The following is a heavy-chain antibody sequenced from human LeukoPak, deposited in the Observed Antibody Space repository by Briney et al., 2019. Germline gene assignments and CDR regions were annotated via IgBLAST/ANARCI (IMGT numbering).Heavy chain of an antibody. CDR1: GFTFSSYS. D-gene: IGHD5-18*01. CDR3: AGYSYGYFGAGAFDI. J-gene: IGHJ3*02. V-gene: IGHV3-48*02. CDR2: ISSSSSTI. Sequence: PGGSLRLSCAASGFTFSSYSMNWVRQAPGKGLEWVSYISSSSSTIYYADSVKGRFTISRDNAKNSLYLQMNSLRDEDTAVYYCAGYSYGYFGAGAFDIWGQGTMVTVSS.